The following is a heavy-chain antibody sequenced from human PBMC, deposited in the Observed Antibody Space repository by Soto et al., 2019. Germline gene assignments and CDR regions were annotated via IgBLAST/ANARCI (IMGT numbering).Heavy chain of an antibody. V-gene: IGHV3-64D*08. CDR2: ISSNGGST. J-gene: IGHJ4*02. CDR1: GFTFNTYA. CDR3: AKDRTSQTRAFDY. Sequence: GGSLRLSCSASGFTFNTYAMHWVRQAPGKGLEYVSAISSNGGSTYYADSVKGRFTISRGNSKNTLYLQMSSLRVEDTAVYYCAKDRTSQTRAFDYWGQGTLVTVSS.